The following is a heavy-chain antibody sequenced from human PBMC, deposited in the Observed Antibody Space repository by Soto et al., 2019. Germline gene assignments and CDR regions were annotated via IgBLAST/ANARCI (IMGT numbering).Heavy chain of an antibody. V-gene: IGHV3-30-3*01. CDR1: GFTFSSYA. CDR2: ISYDGSNK. Sequence: QVQLVESGGGVVQPGRSLRLSCAASGFTFSSYAMHWVRQAPGKGLEWVAVISYDGSNKYYADSVKGRFTISRDNSKNTLYLQTNSLRAEDTAVYYCARGDYGDYVGYYYYGMDVWGQGTTVTVSS. J-gene: IGHJ6*02. CDR3: ARGDYGDYVGYYYYGMDV. D-gene: IGHD4-17*01.